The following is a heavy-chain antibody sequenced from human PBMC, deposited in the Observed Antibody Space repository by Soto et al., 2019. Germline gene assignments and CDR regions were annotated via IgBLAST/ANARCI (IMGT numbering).Heavy chain of an antibody. Sequence: GGSLRLACAASGFTFSSYAMSWVRQAPGKGLEWVSAISGSGGSTYYADSVKGRFTISRDNSKNTLYLQMNSLRAEDTAVYYCAKGGSGAQGDYYGMDVWGQGTTVTVSS. CDR3: AKGGSGAQGDYYGMDV. J-gene: IGHJ6*02. CDR2: ISGSGGST. CDR1: GFTFSSYA. D-gene: IGHD3-10*01. V-gene: IGHV3-23*01.